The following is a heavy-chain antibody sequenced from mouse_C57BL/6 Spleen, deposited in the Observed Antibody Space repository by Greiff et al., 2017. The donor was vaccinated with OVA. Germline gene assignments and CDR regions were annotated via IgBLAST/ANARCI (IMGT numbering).Heavy chain of an antibody. CDR3: ATYYGYGTGFAY. Sequence: QVQLKQPGAELVRPGSSVKLSCKASGYTFTSYWMDWVKQRPGQGLEWIGNIYPSDSETHYNQKFKDKATLTVDKSPSTAYMQLSSLTSEDSAVYYCATYYGYGTGFAYWGQGTLVTVSA. CDR2: IYPSDSET. D-gene: IGHD2-9*01. J-gene: IGHJ3*01. V-gene: IGHV1-61*01. CDR1: GYTFTSYW.